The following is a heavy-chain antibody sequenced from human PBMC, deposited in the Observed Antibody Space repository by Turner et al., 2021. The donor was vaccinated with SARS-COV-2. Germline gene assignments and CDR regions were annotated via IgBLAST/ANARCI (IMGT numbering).Heavy chain of an antibody. J-gene: IGHJ6*02. Sequence: QLQLQESGPGLVKPSETLSLTCTVSGGSISRSSYYWGWIRQPPGKGLEWIGSMYYIGSTYYNPSLKIRVTISVDTSKNQFSLKLSSVTAADTAVYYCAGERRITMVRGVITYYYGMDVWGQGTTVTVSS. CDR2: MYYIGST. V-gene: IGHV4-39*01. CDR3: AGERRITMVRGVITYYYGMDV. CDR1: GGSISRSSYY. D-gene: IGHD3-10*01.